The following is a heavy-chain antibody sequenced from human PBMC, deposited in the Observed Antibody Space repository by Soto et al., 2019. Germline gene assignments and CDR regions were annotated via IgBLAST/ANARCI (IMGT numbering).Heavy chain of an antibody. CDR2: INAGNGNT. Sequence: ASVKVPCKASGYTFTSYAMHWVRQAPGQRLEWMGWINAGNGNTKYSQKFQGRVTITRDTSASTAYMELSSLRSEDTAVYYCAGTLYYGSEIRNYYFGYWGQGTLVTVSS. CDR1: GYTFTSYA. CDR3: AGTLYYGSEIRNYYFGY. D-gene: IGHD3-10*01. V-gene: IGHV1-3*01. J-gene: IGHJ4*02.